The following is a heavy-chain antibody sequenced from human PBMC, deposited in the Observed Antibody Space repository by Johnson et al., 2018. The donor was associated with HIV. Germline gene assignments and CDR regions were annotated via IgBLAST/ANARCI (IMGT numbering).Heavy chain of an antibody. V-gene: IGHV3-23*04. CDR3: AKTIAQGEYAFDV. J-gene: IGHJ3*01. Sequence: EVQLVESGGALVQPGGSLRLSCAASGFPFRHYGMHWVRQAPGKGLEWVSSIAGSGPNTYYPDSMNGRFTISRDNSNNALYLQLTSLIDDDTAVYYCAKTIAQGEYAFDVWDQGTLGTVSS. CDR2: IAGSGPNT. D-gene: IGHD3-9*01. CDR1: GFPFRHYG.